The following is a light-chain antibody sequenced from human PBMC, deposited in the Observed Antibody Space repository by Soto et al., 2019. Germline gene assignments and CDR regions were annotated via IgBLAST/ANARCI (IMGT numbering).Light chain of an antibody. J-gene: IGLJ7*01. V-gene: IGLV2-14*01. CDR1: SSDVGGYNY. Sequence: QAVVTQPASVSGSPGQSITISCTGTSSDVGGYNYVSWYQQYPGKAPKLMIYHVSNRPSGVSNRFSGSKSGNSASLTISGLQAEDEADYYCSSYTSTSTYVFGTGTQLTVL. CDR3: SSYTSTSTYV. CDR2: HVS.